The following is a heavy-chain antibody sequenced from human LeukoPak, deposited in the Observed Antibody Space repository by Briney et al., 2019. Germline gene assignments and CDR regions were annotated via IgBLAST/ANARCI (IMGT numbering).Heavy chain of an antibody. CDR2: IAGSGGSI. CDR1: GFTFSNYA. J-gene: IGHJ4*02. CDR3: AKSGRNFCATSCPQFDYFDS. D-gene: IGHD2-2*01. V-gene: IGHV3-23*01. Sequence: SGGSLRLSCVVSGFTFSNYAMSWVRQAPGKGLEWVSLIAGSGGSIYYADSVKGRLTISRDNSKNTLYLQMNSLRPEDTALYYCAKSGRNFCATSCPQFDYFDSSGQGDLVTVSS.